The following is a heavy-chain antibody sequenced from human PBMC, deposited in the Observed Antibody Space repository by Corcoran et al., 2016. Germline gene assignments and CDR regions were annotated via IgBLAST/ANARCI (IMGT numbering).Heavy chain of an antibody. D-gene: IGHD6-19*01. CDR3: ASAPRQWLVLGFDY. V-gene: IGHV1-46*01. CDR2: INPSGGST. J-gene: IGHJ4*02. CDR1: GYTFTSYY. Sequence: QVQLVQSGAEVKKPGASVKVSCKASGYTFTSYYMHWVRQAPGQGIEWMGIINPSGGSTSYAQKFQGRVTMTRDTSTSTVYMELSRRGSEDTAVYYCASAPRQWLVLGFDYWGQGTLVRVSS.